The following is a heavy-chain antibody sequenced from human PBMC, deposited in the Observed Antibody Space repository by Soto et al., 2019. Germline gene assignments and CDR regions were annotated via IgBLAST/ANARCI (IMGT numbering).Heavy chain of an antibody. D-gene: IGHD5-12*01. V-gene: IGHV4-59*01. J-gene: IGHJ5*02. CDR1: DKSIISYC. Sequence: LSETLSLTCTDSDKSIISYCRIWIRQPPGKGLEWIGYIYYSGSTNYNPSLKSRVTISVDAPKNQFSLKLTSVTAADTAVYYCARGVATIGPWGQGTLVTVSA. CDR3: ARGVATIGP. CDR2: IYYSGST.